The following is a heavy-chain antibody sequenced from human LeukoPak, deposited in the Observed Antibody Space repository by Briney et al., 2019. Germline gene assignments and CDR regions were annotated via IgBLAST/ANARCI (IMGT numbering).Heavy chain of an antibody. J-gene: IGHJ5*02. D-gene: IGHD2-2*02. V-gene: IGHV4-38-2*02. Sequence: SETLPLTCTVSGYSISSGYYWGWSRQPPGKGLEWIGSIYHSGSTYYNPSLKSRVTISVDTSKNQFSLKLSSVTAADTAVYYCARGLVVPAAIEMADWFDPWGQGTLVTVSS. CDR2: IYHSGST. CDR3: ARGLVVPAAIEMADWFDP. CDR1: GYSISSGYY.